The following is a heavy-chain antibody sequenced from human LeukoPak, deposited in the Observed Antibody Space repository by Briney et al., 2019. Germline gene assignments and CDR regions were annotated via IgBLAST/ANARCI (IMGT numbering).Heavy chain of an antibody. V-gene: IGHV1-2*04. J-gene: IGHJ4*02. CDR3: AVSTYSSSWLLYFDY. D-gene: IGHD6-13*01. CDR1: GYTFTGYY. CDR2: INPNSGGT. Sequence: GASVKVSCKASGYTFTGYYMHWVRQAPGQGLEWMGWINPNSGGTNYAQKFQGWVTMTRDTSISTAYMELSRLRSDDTAVYYCAVSTYSSSWLLYFDYWGQGTLVTVSS.